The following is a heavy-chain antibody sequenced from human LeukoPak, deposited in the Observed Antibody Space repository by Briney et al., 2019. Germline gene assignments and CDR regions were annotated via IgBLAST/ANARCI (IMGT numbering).Heavy chain of an antibody. CDR3: ARGGRLQLDYNYYYYGMDV. J-gene: IGHJ6*02. CDR1: GGSISSYY. Sequence: SETLSLTCTVSGGSISSYYWSWIRQPPGKGLEWIGYIYYSGSSNYNPSLKSRVTISVDTSKNQFSLKLSSVTAADTAVYYCARGGRLQLDYNYYYYGMDVWGQGTTVTVSS. D-gene: IGHD1-1*01. V-gene: IGHV4-59*01. CDR2: IYYSGSS.